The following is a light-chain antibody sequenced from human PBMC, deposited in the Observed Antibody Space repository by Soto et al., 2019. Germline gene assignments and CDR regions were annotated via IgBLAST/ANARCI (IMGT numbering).Light chain of an antibody. CDR2: GAS. J-gene: IGKJ4*01. CDR1: QSVSSSY. CDR3: QQYGSSTA. Sequence: EIALTQSPGTLSLSPGERATLSCRASQSVSSSYLAWYQQKPGQAPRLLIYGASSRATGIPDRFSGSGSGTDFTLTISRLEPEDFAVYYCQQYGSSTAFGGGTKVDIK. V-gene: IGKV3-20*01.